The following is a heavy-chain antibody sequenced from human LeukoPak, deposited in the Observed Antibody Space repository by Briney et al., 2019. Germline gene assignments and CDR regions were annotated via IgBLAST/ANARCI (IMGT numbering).Heavy chain of an antibody. Sequence: GGSLRLSCAAYGFTFSSYSMNWVRQAPGKGLEWVSSISSSSSYIYYAHSVTGRFIISRDNAKNSLYLQMNSLRAEDTAVYYCARENDQGFDYWGQGTLVTVSS. J-gene: IGHJ4*02. D-gene: IGHD3-16*01. CDR3: ARENDQGFDY. V-gene: IGHV3-21*01. CDR2: ISSSSSYI. CDR1: GFTFSSYS.